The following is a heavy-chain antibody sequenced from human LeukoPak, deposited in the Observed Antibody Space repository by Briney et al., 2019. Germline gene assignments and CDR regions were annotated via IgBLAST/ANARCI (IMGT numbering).Heavy chain of an antibody. D-gene: IGHD4-17*01. CDR2: IRGSDGST. CDR3: AKVAHGDSGAFDY. V-gene: IGHV3-23*01. Sequence: PGGSLRLSCAASGFTFSSYTMSWVRQAPGKGLEWVSAIRGSDGSTYYADSVKGRFTISRDNSKNTLYLQMNSLRAEDTALFYCAKVAHGDSGAFDYWGPGTLVTVSP. J-gene: IGHJ4*02. CDR1: GFTFSSYT.